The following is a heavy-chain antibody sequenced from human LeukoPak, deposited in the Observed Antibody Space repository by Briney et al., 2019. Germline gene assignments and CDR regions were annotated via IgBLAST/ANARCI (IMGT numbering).Heavy chain of an antibody. CDR3: ARGTRVVNIGARSSAVDY. V-gene: IGHV1-2*06. J-gene: IGHJ4*02. CDR1: GYTFTCYY. CDR2: INPNSGGT. Sequence: GASVKVSCKASGYTFTCYYMHWVRQAQGQGLEWMGRINPNSGGTNYAQEFQGRVTMTRDTSISTAYRELNRLRYDDTAVYYCARGTRVVNIGARSSAVDYWGQGTLVTVSS. D-gene: IGHD3-22*01.